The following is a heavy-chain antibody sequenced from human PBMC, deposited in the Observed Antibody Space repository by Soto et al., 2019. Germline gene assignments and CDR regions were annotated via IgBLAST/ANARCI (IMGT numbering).Heavy chain of an antibody. D-gene: IGHD2-15*01. Sequence: QVQLVESGGGVVQPGRSLRLSCAASGFSFSNCGMHWVRQAPGKGLEWVAAIFSDGRDKFYSESVEGRFTIARDNSKNTLLLQMISLRVEDTAVYYCVKGSEVARQELDYWGQGTLVTVSS. V-gene: IGHV3-30*18. CDR3: VKGSEVARQELDY. CDR2: IFSDGRDK. CDR1: GFSFSNCG. J-gene: IGHJ4*02.